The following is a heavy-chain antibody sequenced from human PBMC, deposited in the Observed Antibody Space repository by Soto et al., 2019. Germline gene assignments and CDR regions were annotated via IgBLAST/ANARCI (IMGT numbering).Heavy chain of an antibody. Sequence: EASVKVSCKASGYTFTGYYMHWVRQAPGQGLEWMGWINPNSGGTNYAQKFQGWVTMTRDTSISTAYMGLSRLRSDDTAVYYCARASPTGGYSYGYLTLDYWGQGTLVTVSS. J-gene: IGHJ4*02. CDR1: GYTFTGYY. V-gene: IGHV1-2*04. D-gene: IGHD5-18*01. CDR2: INPNSGGT. CDR3: ARASPTGGYSYGYLTLDY.